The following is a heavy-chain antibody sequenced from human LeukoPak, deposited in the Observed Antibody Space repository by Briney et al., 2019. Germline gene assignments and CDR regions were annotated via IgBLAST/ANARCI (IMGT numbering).Heavy chain of an antibody. J-gene: IGHJ6*03. V-gene: IGHV4-38-2*02. D-gene: IGHD3-22*01. CDR1: GDSISSGYY. Sequence: SETLSLTCTVSGDSISSGYYWGWIRQSPGQGLEWIGSIYHSGSTYYNPSLKSRVTISVDTSKNQFSLKLSSVTAADTAVYYCTRGSIAYYYMDVWGKGTTVTISS. CDR2: IYHSGST. CDR3: TRGSIAYYYMDV.